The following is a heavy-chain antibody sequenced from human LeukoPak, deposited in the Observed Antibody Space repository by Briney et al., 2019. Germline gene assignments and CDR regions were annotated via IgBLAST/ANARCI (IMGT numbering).Heavy chain of an antibody. CDR1: GFKFEEFS. CDR3: AKLSGSGTFYAYLDS. Sequence: GGSLRLSCAAAGFKFEEFSMTWVRQVPGKAPEWVSLISWDGQMSFNADSVRGRFTVSRDNSRDSVYLQMTGLTTEDTAFYYCAKLSGSGTFYAYLDSWGQGTLVTVSS. D-gene: IGHD3-10*01. CDR2: ISWDGQMS. J-gene: IGHJ4*02. V-gene: IGHV3-43*01.